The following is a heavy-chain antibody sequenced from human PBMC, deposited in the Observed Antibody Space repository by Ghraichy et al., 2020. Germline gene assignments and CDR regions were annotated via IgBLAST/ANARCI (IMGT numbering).Heavy chain of an antibody. V-gene: IGHV4-39*01. CDR3: ARQLVSGDYVWGSYRSHPDYFDY. D-gene: IGHD3-16*02. CDR2: IYYSGST. Sequence: SETLSLTCTVSGGSISSSSYYWGWIRQPPGKGLEWIGSIYYSGSTYYNPSLKSRVTISVDTSKNQFSLKLSSVTAADTAVYYCARQLVSGDYVWGSYRSHPDYFDYWGQGTLVTVSS. CDR1: GGSISSSSYY. J-gene: IGHJ4*02.